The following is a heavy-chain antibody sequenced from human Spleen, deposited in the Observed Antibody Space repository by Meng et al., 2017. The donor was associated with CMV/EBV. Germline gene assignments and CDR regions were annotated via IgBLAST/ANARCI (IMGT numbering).Heavy chain of an antibody. J-gene: IGHJ6*02. CDR2: IYSGGTST. CDR3: AKDLGGGGYGMDV. D-gene: IGHD3-16*01. CDR1: GFTFSSYA. Sequence: GGSLRLSCVASGFTFSSYAMSWVRQAPGKGLGWVSVIYSGGTSTYYADSVKGRFTISRDTSNNTLYLQMNSLRAGDTAVYYCAKDLGGGGYGMDVWGQGTTVTVSS. V-gene: IGHV3-23*03.